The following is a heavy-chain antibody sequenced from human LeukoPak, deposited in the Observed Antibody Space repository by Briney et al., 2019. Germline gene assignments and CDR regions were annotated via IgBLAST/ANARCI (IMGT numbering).Heavy chain of an antibody. D-gene: IGHD7-27*01. Sequence: GGSLRLSCAASGFTFSSYEMNWVRQAPGKGLEWVSYISSSGSTIYYADSVKGRFTISRDNAKNSLYLQMNSLRAEDTAVYYCARYLDDWGSYYFDYWGQGTLVTVSS. CDR3: ARYLDDWGSYYFDY. CDR2: ISSSGSTI. CDR1: GFTFSSYE. V-gene: IGHV3-48*03. J-gene: IGHJ4*02.